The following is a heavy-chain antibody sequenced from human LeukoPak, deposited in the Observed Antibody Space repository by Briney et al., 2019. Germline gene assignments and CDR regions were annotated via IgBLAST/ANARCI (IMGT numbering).Heavy chain of an antibody. Sequence: GGSLRLSCAASGFTFSSYAMSWVRQAPGKGLEWVSAISGSGGSTYYADSVKGRFTISRDNSKNTLYLQMNSLRAEDTAVYYCAKDRGSYYDSSDYSPPEGYYFDYWGQGTLVTVSS. CDR3: AKDRGSYYDSSDYSPPEGYYFDY. CDR2: ISGSGGST. V-gene: IGHV3-23*01. CDR1: GFTFSSYA. J-gene: IGHJ4*02. D-gene: IGHD3-22*01.